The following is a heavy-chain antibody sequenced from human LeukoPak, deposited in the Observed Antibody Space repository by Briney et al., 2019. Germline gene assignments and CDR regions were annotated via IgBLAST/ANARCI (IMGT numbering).Heavy chain of an antibody. V-gene: IGHV3-66*01. CDR2: IYSGGNT. Sequence: GGSLRLSCAASGFTFSITYMAWVRQAPGKGLEWVGVIYSGGNTYYADSVKGRFTISRDNAKNSLYLQMNSLRAEDTAVYYCAREPLYYFDYWGQGTLVPVSS. J-gene: IGHJ4*02. CDR1: GFTFSITY. CDR3: AREPLYYFDY.